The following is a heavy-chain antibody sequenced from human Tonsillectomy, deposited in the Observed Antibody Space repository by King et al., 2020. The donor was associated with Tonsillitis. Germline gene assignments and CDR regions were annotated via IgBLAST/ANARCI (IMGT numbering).Heavy chain of an antibody. V-gene: IGHV3-23*04. J-gene: IGHJ4*02. CDR2: ISGSGGST. CDR3: AKDMGLLIVVVPAAMDC. CDR1: GFTFSSYA. Sequence: VQLVESGGGLVQPGGSLRLSCAASGFTFSSYAMSWVRQAPGKGLEWVSGISGSGGSTYYADSVKGRFTISRDNSKNTLYLQMNSLRAEDTAVYYCAKDMGLLIVVVPAAMDCWGQGTLVTVSS. D-gene: IGHD2-2*01.